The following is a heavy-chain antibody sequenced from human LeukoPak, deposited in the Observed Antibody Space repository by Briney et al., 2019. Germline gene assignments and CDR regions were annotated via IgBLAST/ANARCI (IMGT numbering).Heavy chain of an antibody. CDR3: ASRSSSGYYSGVWFDP. D-gene: IGHD3-22*01. V-gene: IGHV4-59*08. CDR2: IYYSGST. J-gene: IGHJ5*02. Sequence: SETLSLTCTVSGGSISSYYWSWIRQPPGKGLEWIGYIYYSGSTNYNPSLKSRVTISVDTSKNQFSLKLSSVTAADTAVYYCASRSSSGYYSGVWFDPWGQGTLVTVSS. CDR1: GGSISSYY.